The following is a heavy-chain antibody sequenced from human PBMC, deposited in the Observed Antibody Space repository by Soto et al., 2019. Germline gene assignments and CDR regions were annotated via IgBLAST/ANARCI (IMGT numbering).Heavy chain of an antibody. CDR1: GFTFSSYS. Sequence: EVQLVESGGGLVQPGGSLRLSCAASGFTFSSYSMNWVRQAPGKGLEWVSYISSSSSTIYYADSVKGRFTISRDNAKNSIDLQMNSLRAEDTAVYYCARERYQLLRGIYYYYGMDVWGQGTTVTVSS. CDR3: ARERYQLLRGIYYYYGMDV. CDR2: ISSSSSTI. V-gene: IGHV3-48*01. D-gene: IGHD2-2*01. J-gene: IGHJ6*02.